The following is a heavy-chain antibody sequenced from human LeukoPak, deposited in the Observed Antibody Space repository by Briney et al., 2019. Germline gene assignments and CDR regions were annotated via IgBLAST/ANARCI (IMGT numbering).Heavy chain of an antibody. J-gene: IGHJ4*02. CDR3: ASPAYCGGDCYG. CDR1: GFTFSSYD. D-gene: IGHD2-21*01. CDR2: ITSSSSTI. Sequence: QPGGSLRLSCAASGFTFSSYDMNWVRQAPGKGLEWVSYITSSSSTIYYADSVKGRFTVSRDNAKNSLYLQMNSLRVEDTAVYYCASPAYCGGDCYGWGQGTLVTVSS. V-gene: IGHV3-48*01.